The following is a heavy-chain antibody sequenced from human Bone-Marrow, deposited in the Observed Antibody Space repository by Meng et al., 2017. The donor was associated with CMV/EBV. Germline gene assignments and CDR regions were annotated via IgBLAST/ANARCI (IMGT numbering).Heavy chain of an antibody. J-gene: IGHJ4*02. CDR3: ARGSESGNSFEYFDF. Sequence: ASVKVSCKASGYTFTGNFIHWVRQAPGQGLEWMGWINPNSGGINLAQKFQGRVTMTRDTSFNTAYMELRTLKSDDTAVYYCARGSESGNSFEYFDFWGQGTLVTVSS. D-gene: IGHD3/OR15-3a*01. CDR2: INPNSGGI. V-gene: IGHV1-2*02. CDR1: GYTFTGNF.